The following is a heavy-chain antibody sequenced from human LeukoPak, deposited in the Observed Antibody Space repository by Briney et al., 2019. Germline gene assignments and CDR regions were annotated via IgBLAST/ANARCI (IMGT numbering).Heavy chain of an antibody. Sequence: ASVKVSCKASGYTFTSYGISWVRQAPGQGLEWMGWISAYNGNTNYAQKLQGRVTMTTDTSTSTAYMELSSLRSEDTAVYHCAKTTENYDFWSGYYDYWGQGTLVTVSS. D-gene: IGHD3-3*01. V-gene: IGHV1-18*01. CDR3: AKTTENYDFWSGYYDY. CDR2: ISAYNGNT. J-gene: IGHJ4*02. CDR1: GYTFTSYG.